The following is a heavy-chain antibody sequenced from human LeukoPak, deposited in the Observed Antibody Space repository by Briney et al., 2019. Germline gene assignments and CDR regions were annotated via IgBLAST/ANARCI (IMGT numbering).Heavy chain of an antibody. Sequence: GRSLRLSCAASGFTFSSYGMHWVRQAPGKGLEWVAVIWYDGSNKYYADSVKGRFTISGDNSKNTLYLQMNSLRAEDTAVYYCARDKSRYDSSGYYPFDYWGQGTLVTVSS. J-gene: IGHJ4*02. V-gene: IGHV3-33*01. CDR1: GFTFSSYG. D-gene: IGHD3-22*01. CDR3: ARDKSRYDSSGYYPFDY. CDR2: IWYDGSNK.